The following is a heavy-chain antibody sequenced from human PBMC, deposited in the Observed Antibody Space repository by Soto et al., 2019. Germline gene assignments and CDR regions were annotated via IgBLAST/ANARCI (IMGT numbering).Heavy chain of an antibody. CDR2: MSNDGNNQ. V-gene: IGHV3-30*03. CDR1: RFDFTSYG. J-gene: IGHJ4*02. CDR3: ARGFCANRLCYYLFDL. D-gene: IGHD2-8*01. Sequence: GGSLRLSCAASRFDFTSYGMHWLRQAPGKGLEGVAVMSNDGNNQFYADSVRGRFIISRDTSKNTLFLQMTSLRPEDTAVYHCARGFCANRLCYYLFDLWGPGALVTVSS.